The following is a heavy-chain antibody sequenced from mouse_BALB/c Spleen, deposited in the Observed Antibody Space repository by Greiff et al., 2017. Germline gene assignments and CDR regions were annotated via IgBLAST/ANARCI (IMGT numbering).Heavy chain of an antibody. J-gene: IGHJ3*01. V-gene: IGHV1-39*01. CDR1: GYSFTGYN. CDR2: IDPYYGGT. Sequence: HLVESGPELEKPGASVKISCKASGYSFTGYNMNWVKQSNGKSLEWIGNIDPYYGGTSYNQKFKGKATLTVDKSSSTAYMQLKSLTSEDSAVYYCAREDGNLAWFAYWGQGTLVTVSA. CDR3: AREDGNLAWFAY. D-gene: IGHD2-1*01.